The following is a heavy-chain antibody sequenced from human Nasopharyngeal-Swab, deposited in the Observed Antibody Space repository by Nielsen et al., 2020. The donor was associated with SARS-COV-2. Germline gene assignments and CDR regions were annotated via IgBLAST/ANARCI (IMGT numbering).Heavy chain of an antibody. V-gene: IGHV3-23*01. CDR1: GFTFDNYA. D-gene: IGHD6-19*01. CDR2: ISGSGSNT. J-gene: IGHJ4*02. Sequence: ETLSLTCAASGFTFDNYAMSWVRQPPGRGLEWVSSISGSGSNTYYRDSVKGRFTISRDNSQNTLYLQMNSLRAEDTALYYCAKDGGGWYTSGWYYFDSWGQQILVTVSS. CDR3: AKDGGGWYTSGWYYFDS.